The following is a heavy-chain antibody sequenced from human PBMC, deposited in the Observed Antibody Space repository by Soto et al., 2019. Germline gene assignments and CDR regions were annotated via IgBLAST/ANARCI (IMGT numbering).Heavy chain of an antibody. J-gene: IGHJ4*02. CDR3: VVAAQPYYFDY. CDR1: GYTFTSYG. CDR2: ISPYNGNT. Sequence: QVQLVQSGAEVKKPGASVQVSSKAAGYTFTSYGISWVRQAPGQGLEWMGWISPYNGNTNYAQKLQGRVTMTTDTSTSTAYMELRSLRSDDTAVYYCVVAAQPYYFDYWGQGTLVTVSS. V-gene: IGHV1-18*01. D-gene: IGHD2-15*01.